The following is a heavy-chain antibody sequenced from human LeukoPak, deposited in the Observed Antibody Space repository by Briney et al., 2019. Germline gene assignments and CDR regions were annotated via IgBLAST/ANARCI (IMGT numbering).Heavy chain of an antibody. CDR1: GFTLSNFA. Sequence: GTSLRLSCAASGFTLSNFAIHWVRQAPGKGLEWVSVLSYDGGTKYYADSVEGRFTISRDNSKNTLYLQMNSLRAEDTAVYYCARDQLRLGELSPPAGWGQGTLVTVSS. CDR3: ARDQLRLGELSPPAG. V-gene: IGHV3-30*04. CDR2: LSYDGGTK. D-gene: IGHD3-16*02. J-gene: IGHJ4*02.